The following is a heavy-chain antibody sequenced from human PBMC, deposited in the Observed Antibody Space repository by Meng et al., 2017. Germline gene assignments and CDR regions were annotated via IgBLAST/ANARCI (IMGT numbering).Heavy chain of an antibody. V-gene: IGHV1-46*01. CDR1: GYTFTSYY. Sequence: ASVKVSCKASGYTFTSYYMHWVRQAPGQGLEWMGIINPSGGSTSYAQKFQGRVTMTRDTSTSTVYMELSSLRSEDTAVYYCARDNKKTYYYDSSLDYWGQGTRV. J-gene: IGHJ4*02. CDR2: INPSGGST. CDR3: ARDNKKTYYYDSSLDY. D-gene: IGHD3-22*01.